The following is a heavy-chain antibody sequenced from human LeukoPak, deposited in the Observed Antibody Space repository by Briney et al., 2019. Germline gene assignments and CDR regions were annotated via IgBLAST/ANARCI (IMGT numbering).Heavy chain of an antibody. V-gene: IGHV3-43*01. D-gene: IGHD2-2*01. J-gene: IGHJ6*03. Sequence: GGSLRLSCAASGFTFDDYTMHWVRQAPGKGLEWVSLISWDGGSTYYADSVKGRFTISRDNSKNSLYLQMNSLRTEDAALYYCANLYPYCSSTSCSHYMDVWGKGTTVTVSS. CDR1: GFTFDDYT. CDR3: ANLYPYCSSTSCSHYMDV. CDR2: ISWDGGST.